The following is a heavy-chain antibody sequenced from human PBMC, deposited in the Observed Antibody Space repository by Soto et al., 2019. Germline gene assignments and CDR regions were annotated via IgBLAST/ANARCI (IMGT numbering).Heavy chain of an antibody. D-gene: IGHD5-18*01. Sequence: EVQLLESGGGLVQPGGSLRLSCAASGFNFRSYAMSWVRQAPGRGLEWVSGISGSGGNTYYADTVKGRFTISRDNSKNAVFLQMNTLRDEDSAVYYCAKGHGDTWRFDPWGLGTLVTVSS. V-gene: IGHV3-23*01. CDR3: AKGHGDTWRFDP. CDR1: GFNFRSYA. J-gene: IGHJ5*02. CDR2: ISGSGGNT.